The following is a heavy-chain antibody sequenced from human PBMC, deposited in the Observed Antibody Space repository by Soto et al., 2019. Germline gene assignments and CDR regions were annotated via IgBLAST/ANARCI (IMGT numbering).Heavy chain of an antibody. V-gene: IGHV4-39*01. CDR2: IYYSGST. CDR1: GGSISSSNSY. Sequence: ALETLCLTCTVAGGSISSSNSYCGMVRQPPGKGLEWIGSIYYSGSTYYNPSLKSRVSISVDTSKNQFSLKLSSVTAADTAVYYCARRGFMGATTIDYWGKGTLDPVTS. CDR3: ARRGFMGATTIDY. J-gene: IGHJ4*02. D-gene: IGHD1-26*01.